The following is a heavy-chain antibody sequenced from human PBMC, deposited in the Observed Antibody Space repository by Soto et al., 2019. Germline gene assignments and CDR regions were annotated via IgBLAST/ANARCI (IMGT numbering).Heavy chain of an antibody. CDR1: GFTFSSYA. D-gene: IGHD4-4*01. CDR2: ISGSGGST. CDR3: AKVAEMTTVTTSHYYFDY. Sequence: GGSLRLSCAASGFTFSSYAMSWVRQAPGKGLEWVSAISGSGGSTYYADSVKGRFTISRDNSKNTLYPQMNSLRAEDTAVYYCAKVAEMTTVTTSHYYFDYWGQGTLVTVSS. V-gene: IGHV3-23*01. J-gene: IGHJ4*02.